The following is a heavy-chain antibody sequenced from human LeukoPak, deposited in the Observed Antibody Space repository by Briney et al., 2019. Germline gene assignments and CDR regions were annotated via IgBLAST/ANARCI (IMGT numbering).Heavy chain of an antibody. CDR2: ISSSVGST. CDR3: AELGITMIGGV. J-gene: IGHJ6*04. Sequence: PGGSLRLSCAASGFTFSSYGMRWVRPAPGKGLEWVSAISSSVGSTYYADSLKGRFTLSRDNTKNTLYLQMNSLRAEDTAVYYCAELGITMIGGVWGKGTTVTVSS. D-gene: IGHD3-10*02. V-gene: IGHV3-23*01. CDR1: GFTFSSYG.